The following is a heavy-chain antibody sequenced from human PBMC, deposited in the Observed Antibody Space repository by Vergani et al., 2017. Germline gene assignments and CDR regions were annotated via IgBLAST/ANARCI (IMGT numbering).Heavy chain of an antibody. Sequence: QVQLQESGPGLVKPSETLSLTCTVSGYSISSGYYWGWIRQPPGKGLEWIGSIYHSGSTYYNPSLKSRVTISVDTSKNQFSLKLSSVTAADTAVYYCAREVRLSRPMGVDWGQGTLVTVSS. V-gene: IGHV4-38-2*02. CDR3: AREVRLSRPMGVD. J-gene: IGHJ4*02. D-gene: IGHD3-16*02. CDR2: IYHSGST. CDR1: GYSISSGYY.